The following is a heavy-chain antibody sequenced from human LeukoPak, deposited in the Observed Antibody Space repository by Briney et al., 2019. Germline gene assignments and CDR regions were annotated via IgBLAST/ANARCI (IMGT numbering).Heavy chain of an antibody. D-gene: IGHD1-26*01. Sequence: GGSLRLSCAASGFTFSSYGMHWVRQAPGKGLEWVAVIWYDGSNKYYADSVKGRFTISRDNTKNTLYLQMNSLRAEDTAVYYCVRDLGGPRDYWGQGTLVTVSS. V-gene: IGHV3-33*01. CDR2: IWYDGSNK. J-gene: IGHJ4*02. CDR3: VRDLGGPRDY. CDR1: GFTFSSYG.